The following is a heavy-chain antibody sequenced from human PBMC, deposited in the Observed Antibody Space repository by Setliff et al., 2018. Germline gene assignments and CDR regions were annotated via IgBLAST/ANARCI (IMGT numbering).Heavy chain of an antibody. CDR1: GYTFTSYD. Sequence: ASVKVSCKASGYTFTSYDINWVRQATGQGLEWMGWMNPNSGNTGYAQKFQGRVTMTRNTSISTAYMELSSLRPEDTALYYCAKNMSPTLPSAYAFDVWGQGTMVTVSS. D-gene: IGHD2-15*01. CDR3: AKNMSPTLPSAYAFDV. V-gene: IGHV1-8*02. J-gene: IGHJ3*01. CDR2: MNPNSGNT.